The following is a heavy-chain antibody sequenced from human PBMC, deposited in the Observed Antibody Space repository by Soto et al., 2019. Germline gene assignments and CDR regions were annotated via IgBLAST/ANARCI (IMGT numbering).Heavy chain of an antibody. V-gene: IGHV3-30-3*01. CDR2: ISYDGSNR. D-gene: IGHD6-19*01. Sequence: GGSLRLSSAAPGFTLSSPAMHWARQAPSKGLVWVAVISYDGSNRYYADSVKGRFTISRDNSKNTLYLQMNSLRAEDTAVYYCARAGRTAVAHLKYYYYGMDVWGQGATVTVSS. CDR3: ARAGRTAVAHLKYYYYGMDV. J-gene: IGHJ6*02. CDR1: GFTLSSPA.